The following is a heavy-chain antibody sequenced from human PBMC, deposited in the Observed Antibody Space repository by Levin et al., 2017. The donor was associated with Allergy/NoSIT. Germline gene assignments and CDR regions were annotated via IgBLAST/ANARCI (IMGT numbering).Heavy chain of an antibody. CDR2: ISSSNSYI. Sequence: GGSLRLSCAASGFTFSDYTMNWVRQAPGKGLEWVSSISSSNSYIYYADSVKGRFTISRDNAKNSLYLQMTSLRTEDTAVYYCAREGNFYGSGSSIDYWGQGTLVTVSS. CDR3: AREGNFYGSGSSIDY. V-gene: IGHV3-21*01. J-gene: IGHJ4*02. CDR1: GFTFSDYT. D-gene: IGHD3-10*01.